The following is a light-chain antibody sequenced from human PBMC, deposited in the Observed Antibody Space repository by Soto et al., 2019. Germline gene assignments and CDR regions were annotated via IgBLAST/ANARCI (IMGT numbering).Light chain of an antibody. CDR1: QRIRAS. CDR3: LHHHNCPIT. Sequence: DILMTQSPSTLSASVGDRVTITCRASQRIRASLNWYQQKPGKAPKLLIFAASTLHSGVPSRFSGSESGTDFTLAINSLHPEDFATYYCLHHHNCPITFGQGTRLETK. J-gene: IGKJ5*01. V-gene: IGKV1-39*01. CDR2: AAS.